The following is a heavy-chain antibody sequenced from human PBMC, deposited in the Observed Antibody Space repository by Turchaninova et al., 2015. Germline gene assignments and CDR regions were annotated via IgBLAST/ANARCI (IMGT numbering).Heavy chain of an antibody. D-gene: IGHD1-7*01. CDR3: ARGDGNYYWYFDL. CDR2: FYSGGIT. CDR1: GFTVSSNY. V-gene: IGHV3-53*01. J-gene: IGHJ2*01. Sequence: EVQLVESGGGLIPPGGSLRPSCAASGFTVSSNYMSWVRQALGKGLEWVSVFYSGGITYYADSVKGRFTISRDHSKSTLYLQMNSLRVEDTAVYYCARGDGNYYWYFDLWGRGTLVTVSS.